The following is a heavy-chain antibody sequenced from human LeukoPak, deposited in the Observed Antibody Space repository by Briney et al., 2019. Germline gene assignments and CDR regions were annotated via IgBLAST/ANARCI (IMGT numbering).Heavy chain of an antibody. Sequence: PSETPSLTCTVSGGSISSYYWSWIRQPAGKGLEWIGRIHTSGSTNYNPSLKSRVTMSVDTSKKQFSLKLTSVTAADTAVYYCARAGDYGDYVGWFDPWGQGTLVTVSS. J-gene: IGHJ5*02. V-gene: IGHV4-4*07. CDR1: GGSISSYY. D-gene: IGHD4-17*01. CDR2: IHTSGST. CDR3: ARAGDYGDYVGWFDP.